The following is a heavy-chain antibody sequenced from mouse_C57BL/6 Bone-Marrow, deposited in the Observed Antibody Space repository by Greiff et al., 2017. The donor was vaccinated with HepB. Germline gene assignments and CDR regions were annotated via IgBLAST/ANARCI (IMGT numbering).Heavy chain of an antibody. J-gene: IGHJ3*01. CDR3: ASSPFITT. V-gene: IGHV3-6*01. Sequence: EVKLVESGPGLVKPSQSLSLTCSVTGYSITSGYYWNWIRQFPGNKLEWMGYISYDGSNNYNPSLKNRISITRDTSKNQFFLKLNSVTTEDTATYYCASSPFITTGGQGTLVTVSA. CDR2: ISYDGSN. CDR1: GYSITSGYY. D-gene: IGHD1-1*01.